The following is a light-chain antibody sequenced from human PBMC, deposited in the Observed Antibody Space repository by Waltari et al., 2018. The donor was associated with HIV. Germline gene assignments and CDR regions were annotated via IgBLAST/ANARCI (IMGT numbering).Light chain of an antibody. CDR3: QQYNTDPS. Sequence: DIHMTHFPSTLSAFLGDRVTITCRASQSVDSWLAWYQHKTGKAPKLLIHKASVLESGVSSRFSGSGSETEFTLIIDSLEPDDFATYYCQQYNTDPSFGQGTRLEMK. V-gene: IGKV1-5*03. CDR1: QSVDSW. J-gene: IGKJ5*01. CDR2: KAS.